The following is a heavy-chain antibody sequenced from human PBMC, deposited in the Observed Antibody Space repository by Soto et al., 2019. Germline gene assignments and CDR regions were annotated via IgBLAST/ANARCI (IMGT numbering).Heavy chain of an antibody. J-gene: IGHJ4*02. V-gene: IGHV3-30*03. CDR2: ISYDGSNK. CDR1: GFTFSSYG. Sequence: TGGSLRLSCAASGFTFSSYGMHWVRQAPGKGLEWVAVISYDGSNKYYADSVKGRFTISRDNSKNTLYLQMNSLRAEDTAVYYCAIGLKWELQSSYYFDYWGQGTLVTVSS. D-gene: IGHD1-26*01. CDR3: AIGLKWELQSSYYFDY.